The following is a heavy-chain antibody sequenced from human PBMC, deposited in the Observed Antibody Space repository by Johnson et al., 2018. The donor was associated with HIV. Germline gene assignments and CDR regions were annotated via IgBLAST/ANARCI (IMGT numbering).Heavy chain of an antibody. V-gene: IGHV3-30*03. CDR1: GFIFSSYG. Sequence: QVQVVESGGGVVQPGRSLRLSCAASGFIFSSYGTHWVRQAPGKGLEWVAVISYDGSNKYYADFVKGRFTISRDNSKNTLYLRMNSLRPEDTAVYYCAEGNHGIWGQGTMVTVSA. D-gene: IGHD2/OR15-2a*01. CDR2: ISYDGSNK. CDR3: AEGNHGI. J-gene: IGHJ3*02.